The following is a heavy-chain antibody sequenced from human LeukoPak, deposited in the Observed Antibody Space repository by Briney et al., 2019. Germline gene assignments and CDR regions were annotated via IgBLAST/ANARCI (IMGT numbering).Heavy chain of an antibody. J-gene: IGHJ5*02. CDR3: AVYSSSSGGLDP. Sequence: PGGSLRLSCAASEFTFSRYWMTWVRQAPGKGLEWVANIKQDGSEKYYVDSVKGRFTISRDNAKNSLYLQMNSLRAEDTAVYYCAVYSSSSGGLDPWGQGTLVTVSS. CDR1: EFTFSRYW. D-gene: IGHD6-6*01. CDR2: IKQDGSEK. V-gene: IGHV3-7*05.